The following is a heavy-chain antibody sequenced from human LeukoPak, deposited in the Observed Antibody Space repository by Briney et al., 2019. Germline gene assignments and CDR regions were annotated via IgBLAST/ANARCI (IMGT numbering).Heavy chain of an antibody. CDR3: AREDMVRGVIEFDY. J-gene: IGHJ4*02. CDR1: GFTFSSYW. CDR2: INSAGSST. Sequence: GGSLRLSCAAYGFTFSSYWMHWVRQAPGKGLVWVSRINSAGSSTSYADSVKGRFTISRDNAKNTLYLQMNSLRAEDTAVYYCAREDMVRGVIEFDYWGQGTLVTVSS. D-gene: IGHD3-10*01. V-gene: IGHV3-74*01.